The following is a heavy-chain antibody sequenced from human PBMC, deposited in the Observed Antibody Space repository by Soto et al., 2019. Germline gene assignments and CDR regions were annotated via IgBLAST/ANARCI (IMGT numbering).Heavy chain of an antibody. CDR2: IIPIFGTA. J-gene: IGHJ4*02. CDR1: GGTFSSYA. V-gene: IGHV1-69*06. Sequence: ASVKVSCKASGGTFSSYAISWVRQAPGQGLEWMGGIIPIFGTANYAQKFQGRVTITADKSTSTAYMELSSLRSEDTAVYYCALGGDGYNFQRLFDYWGQGTLVTVSS. CDR3: ALGGDGYNFQRLFDY. D-gene: IGHD5-12*01.